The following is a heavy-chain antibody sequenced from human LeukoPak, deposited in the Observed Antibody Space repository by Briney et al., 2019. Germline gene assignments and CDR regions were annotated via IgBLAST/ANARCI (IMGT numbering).Heavy chain of an antibody. CDR2: SYFTGDT. J-gene: IGHJ4*02. V-gene: IGHV4-4*07. Sequence: SETLSLTCSVPGGSVNNYYWSWIRQAPGKGLEWIGRSYFTGDTNYNTSLQSRVTISIDTSKNQFSLKLNSVTAADTAVYYCARDTGLRLNWLWGQGTLVTVSS. CDR1: GGSVNNYY. D-gene: IGHD3-10*01. CDR3: ARDTGLRLNWL.